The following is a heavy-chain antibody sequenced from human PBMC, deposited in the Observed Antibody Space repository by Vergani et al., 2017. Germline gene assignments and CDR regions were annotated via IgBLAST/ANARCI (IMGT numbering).Heavy chain of an antibody. V-gene: IGHV4-4*02. CDR2: IYHSGST. Sequence: QVQLQESGPGLVKPSGTLSLTCAVSGGSISSSNWWSWVRQPPGKGLEWIGEIYHSGSTNYNPSHKSRVTISVDKSKNQFSLKLSSVTDADTAVYYCARDLTTVTVPYYYYYMDVWGKGTTVTVSS. D-gene: IGHD4-11*01. CDR1: GGSISSSNW. CDR3: ARDLTTVTVPYYYYYMDV. J-gene: IGHJ6*03.